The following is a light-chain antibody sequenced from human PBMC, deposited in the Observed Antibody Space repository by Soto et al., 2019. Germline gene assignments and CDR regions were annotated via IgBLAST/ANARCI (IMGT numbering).Light chain of an antibody. CDR3: QQYGSSSVT. V-gene: IGKV3-20*01. Sequence: EIVLTQSPGTLSLSPGERATLSCRASQSVSSSYLAWYQQKPDQAPRLLIYGASSRATGIPDRFSGSGSGTDFTLTISRLEPEDFAVYYCQQYGSSSVTFGRGTKLEIK. CDR2: GAS. J-gene: IGKJ2*01. CDR1: QSVSSSY.